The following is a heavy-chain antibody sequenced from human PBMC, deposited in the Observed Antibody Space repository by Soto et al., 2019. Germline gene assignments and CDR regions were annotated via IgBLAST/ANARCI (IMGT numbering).Heavy chain of an antibody. D-gene: IGHD3-10*01. CDR2: VYYSGNT. Sequence: QVRLQESGPGLVKPSETLSLTCSVSGGSISSYHWSWIRQPPGKGLEWIGYVYYSGNTIYNPSLKSRVTMSVATSQNQFSLKLSSVTAADTAVYYCAGDYDSGSYRFDYWGQGTLVSVSS. J-gene: IGHJ4*02. V-gene: IGHV4-59*01. CDR1: GGSISSYH. CDR3: AGDYDSGSYRFDY.